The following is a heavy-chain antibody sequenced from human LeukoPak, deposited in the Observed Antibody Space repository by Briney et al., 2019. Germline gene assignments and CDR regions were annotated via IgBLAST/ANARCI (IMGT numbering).Heavy chain of an antibody. D-gene: IGHD5-18*01. CDR3: AKCPRGYSYGYDY. Sequence: PGGSLRLSCAASGFTFSNYWMSWVRQAPGKGLEWVANIKQDRSEKYYVDSVKGRFTISRDNAKNSLYLQMNSLRAEDTAVYYCAKCPRGYSYGYDYWGQGTLVTVSS. CDR1: GFTFSNYW. CDR2: IKQDRSEK. V-gene: IGHV3-7*03. J-gene: IGHJ4*02.